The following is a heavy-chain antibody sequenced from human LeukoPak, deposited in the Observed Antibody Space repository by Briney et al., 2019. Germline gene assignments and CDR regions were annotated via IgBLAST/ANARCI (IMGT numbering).Heavy chain of an antibody. CDR2: ISWNSGSI. CDR1: GFTFDDYA. D-gene: IGHD4-11*01. J-gene: IGHJ6*03. Sequence: GGSLRLSCAASGFTFDDYARHWVRQASGKGLEWVSGISWNSGSIGYADSVKGRFTISRDNAKNSLYLQMSSLRAEDTAVYYCTRVEETATTAAIIRKYSYYYYMDVWGKGNTVTVSS. CDR3: TRVEETATTAAIIRKYSYYYYMDV. V-gene: IGHV3-9*01.